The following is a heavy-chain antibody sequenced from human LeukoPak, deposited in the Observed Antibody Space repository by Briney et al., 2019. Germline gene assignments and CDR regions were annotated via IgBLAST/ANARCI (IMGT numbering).Heavy chain of an antibody. Sequence: SETLSLTCTVSGYSISSGYYWDWIRQPPGKGLEWIGSIFYSGSTYYNPSLESRVTISVDTSKNQFSLKLGSVTAADTAVYYCARRNPTAYYYYYMDVWGKGITVTISS. V-gene: IGHV4-38-2*02. CDR2: IFYSGST. CDR3: ARRNPTAYYYYYMDV. J-gene: IGHJ6*03. CDR1: GYSISSGYY. D-gene: IGHD4-17*01.